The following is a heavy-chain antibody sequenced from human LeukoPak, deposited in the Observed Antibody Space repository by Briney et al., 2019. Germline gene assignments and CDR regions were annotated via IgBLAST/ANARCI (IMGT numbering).Heavy chain of an antibody. CDR3: ARVVVADFDY. CDR1: GGSISSISYY. Sequence: PSETLSLTCTVSGGSISSISYYWGWIRQPPGKGLEWIGSIYSSGSTYYNASLKSRVTISVDTSKNQFSLNLSSVTAADTAVYYCARVVVADFDYWGRGTLVTVSS. D-gene: IGHD2-15*01. CDR2: IYSSGST. J-gene: IGHJ4*02. V-gene: IGHV4-39*01.